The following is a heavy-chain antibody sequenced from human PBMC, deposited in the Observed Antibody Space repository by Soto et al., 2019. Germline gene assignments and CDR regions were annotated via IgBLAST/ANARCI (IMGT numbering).Heavy chain of an antibody. D-gene: IGHD3-3*01. V-gene: IGHV3-23*01. CDR1: GFTFSSYA. CDR3: AKGWGYYDFWSGYELENDAFDI. Sequence: PGGSLRLSCAASGFTFSSYAMSWVRQAPGKGLEWVSAISGSGGSTYYADSVKGRFTISRDNSKNTLYLQMNSLRAEDTAVYYCAKGWGYYDFWSGYELENDAFDIWGQGTMVTVSS. J-gene: IGHJ3*02. CDR2: ISGSGGST.